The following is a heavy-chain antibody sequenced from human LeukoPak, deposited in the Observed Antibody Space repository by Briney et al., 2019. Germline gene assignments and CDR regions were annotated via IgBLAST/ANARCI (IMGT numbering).Heavy chain of an antibody. CDR3: ARESNSWSSDAFDM. V-gene: IGHV3-53*01. J-gene: IGHJ3*02. CDR1: GFTVSSNY. Sequence: GGSLRLSCAASGFTVSSNYMSWVRQAPGKGLEGVSVIYSGGSTYYGDSVKGRFNISRDNSQNTVYLHMNILDAEDPAVYYCARESNSWSSDAFDMWGQGTMVTVSS. CDR2: IYSGGST. D-gene: IGHD6-13*01.